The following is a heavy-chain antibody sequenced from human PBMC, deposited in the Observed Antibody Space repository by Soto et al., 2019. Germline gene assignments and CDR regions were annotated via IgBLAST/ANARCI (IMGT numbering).Heavy chain of an antibody. Sequence: QVQLVESGGGVVQPGRSLRLSCAASGFTFSSYAMHWVRQAPGKGLEWVAVISYDGSNKYYADSVKGRFTISGDNSKNTLYLQMNSLRAEDTAVYYCATLGHRWELLRGGYWGQGTLVTVSS. CDR3: ATLGHRWELLRGGY. CDR1: GFTFSSYA. V-gene: IGHV3-30-3*01. J-gene: IGHJ4*02. D-gene: IGHD1-26*01. CDR2: ISYDGSNK.